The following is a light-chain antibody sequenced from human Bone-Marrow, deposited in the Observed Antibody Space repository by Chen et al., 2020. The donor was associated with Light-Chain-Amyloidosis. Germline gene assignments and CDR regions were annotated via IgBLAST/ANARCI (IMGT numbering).Light chain of an antibody. V-gene: IGKV1-5*01. Sequence: DIQMTQSPSTLSASVGDRVTITCRASQSISSWLAWYQQKPGKAPKLLIYDASSLESGVPSRFSGSGSGTDFTLTISCLQSEDFATYYCQQYYSYPLFTFGPGTKVDIK. CDR3: QQYYSYPLFT. CDR1: QSISSW. CDR2: DAS. J-gene: IGKJ3*01.